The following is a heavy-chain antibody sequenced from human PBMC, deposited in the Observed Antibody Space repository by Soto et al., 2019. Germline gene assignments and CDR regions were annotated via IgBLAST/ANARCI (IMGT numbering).Heavy chain of an antibody. CDR2: MSNDGSNK. J-gene: IGHJ6*02. V-gene: IGHV3-30*18. D-gene: IGHD6-6*01. Sequence: GGSLRLSCVASGFTFSAYGMHWVRQAPGKGLEWVAVMSNDGSNKYYADSVKGRFTISRDNSKNMLYLQMNSLRAEDTAAYYCAKGSSSVYYYYYGIDVWGQGTTVTVSS. CDR1: GFTFSAYG. CDR3: AKGSSSVYYYYYGIDV.